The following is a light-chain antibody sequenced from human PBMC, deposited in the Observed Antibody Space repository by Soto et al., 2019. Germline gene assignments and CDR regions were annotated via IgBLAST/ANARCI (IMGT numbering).Light chain of an antibody. CDR3: CSYASSTTYVI. CDR1: NSDVGRYNL. J-gene: IGLJ2*01. CDR2: EVT. Sequence: QSVLTQPASVSGSPGQSITISCTGTNSDVGRYNLVSWYQQRPGQAPQVLIYEVTKRPSGVSDRFSDSKSGNTASLTISGLQAEDEGEYFCCSYASSTTYVIFGGGTKLTVL. V-gene: IGLV2-23*02.